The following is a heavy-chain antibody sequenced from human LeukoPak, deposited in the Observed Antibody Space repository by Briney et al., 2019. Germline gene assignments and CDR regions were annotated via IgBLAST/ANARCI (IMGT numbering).Heavy chain of an antibody. CDR2: ISSSSRTI. V-gene: IGHV3-48*04. Sequence: GGSLRLSCAASGFTFSSYSMNWVRQAPGQGLEGVSYISSSSRTIYYADSVKGRVTISRDNAKNSMYLQMNSLRAEDTAVYYCARVRSTSRRAENAFDIWGQGTMVTVSS. D-gene: IGHD2-2*01. J-gene: IGHJ3*02. CDR1: GFTFSSYS. CDR3: ARVRSTSRRAENAFDI.